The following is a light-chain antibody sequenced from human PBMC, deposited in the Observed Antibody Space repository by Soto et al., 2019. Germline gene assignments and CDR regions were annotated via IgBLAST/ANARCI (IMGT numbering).Light chain of an antibody. CDR3: QSYDSSLSGVV. CDR1: SSNIGADYD. Sequence: QSVLTQSPSVSGAPGQRVTISCTGSSSNIGADYDVHWYQQFPGTAPKLLIYGNINRPSGVPDRFSGSKSGTSASLAITGLQAEDEADYYCQSYDSSLSGVVFGGGTKLTVL. CDR2: GNI. J-gene: IGLJ2*01. V-gene: IGLV1-40*01.